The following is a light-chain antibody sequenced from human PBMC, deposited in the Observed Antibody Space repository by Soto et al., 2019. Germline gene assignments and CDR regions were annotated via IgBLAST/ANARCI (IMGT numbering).Light chain of an antibody. CDR2: TAS. J-gene: IGKJ4*01. V-gene: IGKV1-9*01. CDR3: QQLNSYPRVT. Sequence: IQLTQSPSSLPASVGDRVTITCRASQGISSYLAWYQQKPGKAPKLLIYTASTFQRGVPSRFSGSGSWTEFSHTISSLQHEDVFAYYCQQLNSYPRVTFGGGTKVEIK. CDR1: QGISSY.